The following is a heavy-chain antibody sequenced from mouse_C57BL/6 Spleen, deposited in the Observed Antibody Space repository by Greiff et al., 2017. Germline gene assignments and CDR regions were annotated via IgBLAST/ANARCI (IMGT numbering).Heavy chain of an antibody. D-gene: IGHD4-1*01. CDR2: IDPNSGGT. J-gene: IGHJ3*01. CDR1: GYTFTSYW. Sequence: QVQLQQPGAELVKPGASVKLSCKASGYTFTSYWMHWVKQRPGRGLEWLGRIDPNSGGTKYNEKFKSKATLTVDKPSSTAYMQLSSLTSEDSAVYYCARSLANWDVGGFAYWGQGTLVTVSA. CDR3: ARSLANWDVGGFAY. V-gene: IGHV1-72*01.